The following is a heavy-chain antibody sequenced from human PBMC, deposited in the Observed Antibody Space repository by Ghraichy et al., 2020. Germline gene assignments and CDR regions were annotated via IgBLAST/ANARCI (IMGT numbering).Heavy chain of an antibody. Sequence: ASVKVSCKVSGYTLTELSMHWVRQAPGKGLEWMGGFDPEDGETIYAQKFQGRVTMTEDTSTDTAYMELSSLRSEDTAVYYCATDRYSGSPELFDYWGQGTLVTVSS. CDR2: FDPEDGET. V-gene: IGHV1-24*01. CDR1: GYTLTELS. D-gene: IGHD1-26*01. CDR3: ATDRYSGSPELFDY. J-gene: IGHJ4*02.